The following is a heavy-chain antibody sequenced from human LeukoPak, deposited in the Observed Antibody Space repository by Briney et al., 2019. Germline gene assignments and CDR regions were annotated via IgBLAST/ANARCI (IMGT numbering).Heavy chain of an antibody. D-gene: IGHD5-24*01. J-gene: IGHJ3*02. Sequence: GGSLRLSCAASGFTFSSYEMNWVRQAPGKGLEWVSYISSSGSTIYYADSVKGRFTISRDNAKNSLYLQMNSLRAEDTAVYYCARGRRDGYKFEAFDIWGQGTMVTVSS. CDR2: ISSSGSTI. CDR3: ARGRRDGYKFEAFDI. V-gene: IGHV3-48*03. CDR1: GFTFSSYE.